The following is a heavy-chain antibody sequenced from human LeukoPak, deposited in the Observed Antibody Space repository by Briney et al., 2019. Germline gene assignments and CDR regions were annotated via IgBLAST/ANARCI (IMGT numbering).Heavy chain of an antibody. CDR3: ARLKERSGWYSWFDL. CDR2: IFYSGNT. CDR1: GGAISSYY. Sequence: SETLTLTCTVSGGAISSYYWSWTRQPPGKGLEWIGYIFYSGNTDYNPSLKSRVTISVDTSKNQFSLKLTSVTAADTAVYYCARLKERSGWYSWFDLWGRGTLVTVSS. V-gene: IGHV4-59*01. J-gene: IGHJ2*01. D-gene: IGHD6-19*01.